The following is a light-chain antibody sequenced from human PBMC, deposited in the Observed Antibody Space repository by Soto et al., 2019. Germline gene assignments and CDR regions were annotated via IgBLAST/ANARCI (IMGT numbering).Light chain of an antibody. Sequence: DIQMTQSPSSLSASVGDRVTINCRASQSIHSYLNWYQQKEGKAPKLLLYAASSLQSGVPSRFSGSGFWADFTLTISSLQPEDFETYYCQQSFSTPRTFGQGTKVDIK. CDR3: QQSFSTPRT. CDR1: QSIHSY. V-gene: IGKV1-39*01. J-gene: IGKJ1*01. CDR2: AAS.